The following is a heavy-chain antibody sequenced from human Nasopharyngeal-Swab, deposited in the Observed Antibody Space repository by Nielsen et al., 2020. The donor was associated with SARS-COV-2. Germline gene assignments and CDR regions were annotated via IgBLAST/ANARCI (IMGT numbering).Heavy chain of an antibody. Sequence: WVRQAPGQGLEWMGGIIPIFGTANYAQKFQGRVTITADESTSTAYMELSSLRSEDTAVYYCAKDKDIVVVPAAIDYWGQGTLVTVSS. J-gene: IGHJ4*02. D-gene: IGHD2-2*01. V-gene: IGHV1-69*01. CDR3: AKDKDIVVVPAAIDY. CDR2: IIPIFGTA.